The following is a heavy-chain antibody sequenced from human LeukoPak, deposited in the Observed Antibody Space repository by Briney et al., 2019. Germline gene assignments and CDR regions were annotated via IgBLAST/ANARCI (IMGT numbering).Heavy chain of an antibody. J-gene: IGHJ3*02. CDR2: VYTSGGGT. Sequence: GASVKVSCKASGYTFTRYYIHWVRQAPGQGLEWMGVVYTSGGGTIYAQKFQGRVTMTRDTSTSTAYMELRSLRSDDTAVYYCARDHVGYERNLDIWGQGTMVTVSS. V-gene: IGHV1-46*01. D-gene: IGHD2-2*01. CDR1: GYTFTRYY. CDR3: ARDHVGYERNLDI.